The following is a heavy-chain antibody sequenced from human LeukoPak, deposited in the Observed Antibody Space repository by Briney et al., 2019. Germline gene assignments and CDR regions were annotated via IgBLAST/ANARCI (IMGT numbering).Heavy chain of an antibody. CDR2: ITWNSGSI. J-gene: IGHJ5*02. Sequence: GGSLRLSCAASGFTFDDYAMTWVRHAPGQGLEWVSTITWNSGSIGYADSVKGRFTISRDNAKNSLYLQMNGLRAEDTAFYYCTRSPYSHYVAPFDPWGRGTLVTVSS. CDR1: GFTFDDYA. CDR3: TRSPYSHYVAPFDP. V-gene: IGHV3-9*01. D-gene: IGHD4-11*01.